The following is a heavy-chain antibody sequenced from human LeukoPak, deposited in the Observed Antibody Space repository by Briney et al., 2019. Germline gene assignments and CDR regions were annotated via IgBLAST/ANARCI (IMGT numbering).Heavy chain of an antibody. Sequence: ASVKVSCKASGYTFTSYDINWVRQATGQGLEWMGWMNPNSGNTGYAQKFQGRVTITRDTSASTAYMELSSLRSEDTAVYYCASNLAGFGELFVLDYWGQGTLVTVSS. CDR3: ASNLAGFGELFVLDY. D-gene: IGHD3-10*01. V-gene: IGHV1-8*01. CDR2: MNPNSGNT. CDR1: GYTFTSYD. J-gene: IGHJ4*02.